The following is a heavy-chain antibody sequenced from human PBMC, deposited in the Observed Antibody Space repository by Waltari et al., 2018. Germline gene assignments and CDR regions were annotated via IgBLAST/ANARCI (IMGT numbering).Heavy chain of an antibody. Sequence: EVQLVESGGGLVRPGGSLSLSCEASGFTFSNAWMSWVSKAPGKGLEWVGRIKSKAHGGTTDYAAPVNGRFAISRDDSKNTLYLQINSLSIEDTAVYYCTAYPVTVSGAFWFDPWGQGTLVTVSS. D-gene: IGHD2-21*01. J-gene: IGHJ5*02. V-gene: IGHV3-15*01. CDR2: IKSKAHGGTT. CDR1: GFTFSNAW. CDR3: TAYPVTVSGAFWFDP.